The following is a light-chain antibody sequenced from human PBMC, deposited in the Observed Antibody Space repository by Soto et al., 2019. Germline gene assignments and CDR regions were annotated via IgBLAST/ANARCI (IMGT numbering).Light chain of an antibody. Sequence: IQLTHSPSSLSASVLDRFTITFRSSQGISSYLAWYQQKPGKAPKLLIYLASTLQSGVPSRFSGSGSGTDFSLTISSLQPEDVATYYCQYLNSHPLSFGGGTKVDIK. CDR1: QGISSY. CDR3: QYLNSHPLS. J-gene: IGKJ4*01. CDR2: LAS. V-gene: IGKV1-9*01.